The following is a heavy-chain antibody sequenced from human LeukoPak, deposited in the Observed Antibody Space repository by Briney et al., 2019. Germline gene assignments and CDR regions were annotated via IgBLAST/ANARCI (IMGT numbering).Heavy chain of an antibody. CDR1: GYTFTSYG. J-gene: IGHJ6*02. CDR2: ISAYNGNT. CDR3: ARQGLPIVVVPAAMGRCYYGMDV. D-gene: IGHD2-2*01. Sequence: ASVKVSCKASGYTFTSYGISWVRQAPGQGLEWMGWISAYNGNTNYAQKLQGRVTMTTDTSTSTAYMELRSLRSDDTAVYYCARQGLPIVVVPAAMGRCYYGMDVWGQGTTVTVSS. V-gene: IGHV1-18*01.